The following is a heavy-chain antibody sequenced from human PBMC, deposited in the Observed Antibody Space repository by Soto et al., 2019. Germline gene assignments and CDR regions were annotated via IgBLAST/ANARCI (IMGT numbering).Heavy chain of an antibody. V-gene: IGHV4-38-2*01. J-gene: IGHJ4*02. D-gene: IGHD2-2*02. CDR1: GDSIISGYY. CDR3: AVGYCSSTSCYTNFDY. CDR2: IFHSGTT. Sequence: LSLTCAVSGDSIISGYYWAWIRQPPGKGLEWVASIFHSGTTYYNPSLTSRVTISVDTSRNQFSLKLISVTAADSAVYYCAVGYCSSTSCYTNFDYWGQGTLVTVSS.